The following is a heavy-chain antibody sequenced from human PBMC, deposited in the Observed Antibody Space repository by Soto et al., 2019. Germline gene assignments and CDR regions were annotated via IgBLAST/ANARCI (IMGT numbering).Heavy chain of an antibody. CDR3: AREGSYSAYNFAHGIQLWSFDF. CDR1: GGSINTFY. D-gene: IGHD5-12*01. V-gene: IGHV4-4*07. J-gene: IGHJ4*02. CDR2: IFSSGST. Sequence: SETLSLTCTVSGGSINTFYWSWVRQPAGKGLEWIGRIFSSGSTSFNPPLESRVAMSVDTSKNHFSLNLSSVTAADMAVYYCAREGSYSAYNFAHGIQLWSFDFWGQGALVTVSS.